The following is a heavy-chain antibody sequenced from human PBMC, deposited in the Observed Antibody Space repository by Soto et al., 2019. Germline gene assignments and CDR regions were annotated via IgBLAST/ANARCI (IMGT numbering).Heavy chain of an antibody. V-gene: IGHV3-74*01. CDR1: GFSFSHYW. CDR3: ADSWLPTSY. J-gene: IGHJ4*02. Sequence: TGGSLRLSCAASGFSFSHYWMNWVRQAPGKGLVWVSRISPDGRTTTYADSVKGRFTISRDNAKSTLYLQMNSLTVEDGAVYYCADSWLPTSYWGPGTLVTVSS. CDR2: ISPDGRTT. D-gene: IGHD3-10*01.